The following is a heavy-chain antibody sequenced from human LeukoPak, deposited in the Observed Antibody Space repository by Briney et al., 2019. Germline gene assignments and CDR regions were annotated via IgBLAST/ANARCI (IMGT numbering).Heavy chain of an antibody. Sequence: PGGSLRLSCAASGFSFSSSWMSWVRQAPGKGLEWVANIKQDGSEKNSVDSIKGRFTISRDNAKNSLYLQMNSLRAEDTAVYYCARDSPIPGATGGSDYWGQGTLVTVSS. J-gene: IGHJ4*02. CDR1: GFSFSSSW. CDR3: ARDSPIPGATGGSDY. V-gene: IGHV3-7*01. CDR2: IKQDGSEK. D-gene: IGHD1-26*01.